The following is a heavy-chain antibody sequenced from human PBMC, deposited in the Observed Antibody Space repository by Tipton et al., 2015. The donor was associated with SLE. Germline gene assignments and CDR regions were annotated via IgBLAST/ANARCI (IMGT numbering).Heavy chain of an antibody. CDR3: AKLDDYYGSGSYYYFDY. CDR2: ISGSGGST. V-gene: IGHV3-23*01. Sequence: SLRLSCAASGFTFSSYAMNWVRQAPGKGLEWVSAISGSGGSTYYADSVKGRFTISRDNSKNTLYLQMNSLRAEDTAVYYCAKLDDYYGSGSYYYFDYWGQGTLVTVSS. CDR1: GFTFSSYA. D-gene: IGHD3-10*01. J-gene: IGHJ4*02.